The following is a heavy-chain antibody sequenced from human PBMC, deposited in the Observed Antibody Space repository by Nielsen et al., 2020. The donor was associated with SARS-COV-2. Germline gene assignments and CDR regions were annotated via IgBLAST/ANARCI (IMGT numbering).Heavy chain of an antibody. D-gene: IGHD2-8*02. CDR1: GFNFDDYG. J-gene: IGHJ3*02. CDR2: ISWNSGHI. V-gene: IGHV3-9*01. Sequence: GGSLRLSCAASGFNFDDYGMFWVRQAPGKGLEWVSEISWNSGHIAYADSVKGRFIISRDNDKNSLFLQMNSLRVEDTAFYFCAKAKTYGHCTGISCYGAFDIWGPGTLVTVSS. CDR3: AKAKTYGHCTGISCYGAFDI.